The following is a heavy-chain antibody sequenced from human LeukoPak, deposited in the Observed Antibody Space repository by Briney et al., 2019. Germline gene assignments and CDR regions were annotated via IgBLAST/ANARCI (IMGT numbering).Heavy chain of an antibody. CDR2: IIPIFGTA. D-gene: IGHD2-15*01. Sequence: ASVKVSCKASGGTFSSYAISWVRQAPGQGLEWMGGIIPIFGTANYAQKFQGRVTITADESTSTAYMELSSLRSEDTAVYYCARAPGDCSGGSCFYYYYYMDVWGKGTTVTVSS. CDR1: GGTFSSYA. J-gene: IGHJ6*03. CDR3: ARAPGDCSGGSCFYYYYYMDV. V-gene: IGHV1-69*13.